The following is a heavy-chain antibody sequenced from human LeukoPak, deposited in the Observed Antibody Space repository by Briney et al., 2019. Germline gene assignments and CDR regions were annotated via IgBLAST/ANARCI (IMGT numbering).Heavy chain of an antibody. D-gene: IGHD4-17*01. CDR1: GYTFTGYY. CDR3: ARDRAYGDPNWFDP. Sequence: ASVKVSCKASGYTFTGYYMHWVRQAPGQGLEWMGWINPNSGGTNYAQKFQGRVTMTRDTSISTAYMELSRLRSDDTAVYYCARDRAYGDPNWFDPWGQGTLVTVSS. J-gene: IGHJ5*02. V-gene: IGHV1-2*02. CDR2: INPNSGGT.